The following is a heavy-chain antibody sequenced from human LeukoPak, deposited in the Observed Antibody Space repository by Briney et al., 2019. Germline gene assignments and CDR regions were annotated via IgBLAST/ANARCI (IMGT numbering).Heavy chain of an antibody. CDR2: IYHSGST. CDR3: ARWDYGEDY. Sequence: SSQTLSLTCTVSGGSISSSGYYWSWIRQPPGKGLEWIGYIYHSGSTYYNPSLKSRVTISVDRSKNQFSLKLSSVTAADTAVYYCARWDYGEDYWGQGTLVTVSS. V-gene: IGHV4-30-2*01. J-gene: IGHJ4*02. D-gene: IGHD4-17*01. CDR1: GGSISSSGYY.